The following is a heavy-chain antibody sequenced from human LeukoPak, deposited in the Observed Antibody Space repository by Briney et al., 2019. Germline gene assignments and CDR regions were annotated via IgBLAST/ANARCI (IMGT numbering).Heavy chain of an antibody. J-gene: IGHJ4*02. V-gene: IGHV1-8*01. Sequence: ASVKVSCKASGYTFTSYDINWVRQAIGQGLEWMGWMNPNSGNTGYAQKFQGRVTMTRNTSISTAYMELSSLRSEDTAVYYCARATRIALHDGIADYWGQGTLVTVSS. CDR2: MNPNSGNT. CDR3: ARATRIALHDGIADY. CDR1: GYTFTSYD. D-gene: IGHD6-13*01.